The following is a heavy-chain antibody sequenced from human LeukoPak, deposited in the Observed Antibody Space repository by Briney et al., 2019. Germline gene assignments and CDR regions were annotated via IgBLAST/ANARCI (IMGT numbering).Heavy chain of an antibody. V-gene: IGHV2-5*02. CDR3: AHRLIAAAGISTWDY. CDR2: IYWDDDK. CDR1: GFSLTTSGVG. J-gene: IGHJ4*02. D-gene: IGHD6-13*01. Sequence: SGPTLVKPTQTLTLTCTFSGFSLTTSGVGVGWIRQPPRKALEWLALIYWDDDKRYSPSLKTRLTITKDTSKNQVVLTMTNMDPVDTATYYCAHRLIAAAGISTWDYWGQGTLVTVSS.